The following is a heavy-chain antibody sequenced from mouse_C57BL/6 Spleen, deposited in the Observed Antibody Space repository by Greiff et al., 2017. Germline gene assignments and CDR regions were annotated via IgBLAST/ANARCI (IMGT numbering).Heavy chain of an antibody. J-gene: IGHJ2*01. CDR3: ARDSSGYGGY. Sequence: QVQLKQSGAELARPGASVKLSCKASGYTFTSYGISWVKQRTGQGLEWIGEIYPRSGNTYYNEKFKGKATLTADKSSSTAYMERRSLTSEDSAVYFCARDSSGYGGYWGQGTTLTVSS. D-gene: IGHD3-2*02. CDR1: GYTFTSYG. V-gene: IGHV1-81*01. CDR2: IYPRSGNT.